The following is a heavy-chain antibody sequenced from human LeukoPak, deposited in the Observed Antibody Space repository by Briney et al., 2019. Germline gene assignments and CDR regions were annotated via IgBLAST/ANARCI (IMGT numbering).Heavy chain of an antibody. CDR1: GGSISSYF. CDR2: IYYTGST. CDR3: ARGSSSSGWGDY. J-gene: IGHJ4*02. V-gene: IGHV4-59*01. Sequence: PSETLSLTCTVSGGSISSYFWSRIRQPPGKGLEWIGYIYYTGSTKYNPSLKSRVAISVDTSKNQFSLKLTSVTAADTAIYYCARGSSSSGWGDYWGQGTLVTVSS. D-gene: IGHD6-19*01.